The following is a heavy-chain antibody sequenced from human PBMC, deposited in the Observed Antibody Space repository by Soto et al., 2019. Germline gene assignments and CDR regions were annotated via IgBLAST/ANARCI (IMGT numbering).Heavy chain of an antibody. CDR3: ARDPGFGFGYSYAFAMDV. D-gene: IGHD5-18*01. V-gene: IGHV1-18*01. J-gene: IGHJ6*02. Sequence: ASVKVSCKASGYTFTSYGISWVRQGPGQGLEWMGWISGYNGNTHYEEKVQDRIKMTTDTSTRTTYLELRSLRSDDTAVYFCARDPGFGFGYSYAFAMDVWGQGTTVTVSS. CDR2: ISGYNGNT. CDR1: GYTFTSYG.